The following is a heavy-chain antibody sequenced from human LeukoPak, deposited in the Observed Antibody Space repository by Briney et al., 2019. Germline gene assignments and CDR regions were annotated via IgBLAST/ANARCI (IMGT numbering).Heavy chain of an antibody. CDR1: GFTFSSYD. V-gene: IGHV3-30*18. J-gene: IGHJ4*02. CDR2: ISYDGSNK. CDR3: AKSRGDY. Sequence: GGSLRLSCAASGFTFSSYDMHWVRQAPGKGLEWVAVISYDGSNKYYADSVKGRFTISRDNSKNTLYLQMNSLRAEDTAVYYCAKSRGDYWGQGTLVTVSS.